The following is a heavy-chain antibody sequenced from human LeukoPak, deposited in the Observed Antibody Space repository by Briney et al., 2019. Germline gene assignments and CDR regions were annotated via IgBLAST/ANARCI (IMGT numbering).Heavy chain of an antibody. CDR1: GFIFSNYN. V-gene: IGHV3-21*01. Sequence: GGSLRLSXGASGFIFSNYNMNWVRQTPEKGLEWVSSISITSTYVYYADSVKGRFTISRDNAKNSLYLQMNSLKAEDTAVYYCARVPHYCSSTSCHFDYWGQGTLVTVSS. CDR3: ARVPHYCSSTSCHFDY. J-gene: IGHJ4*02. CDR2: ISITSTYV. D-gene: IGHD2-2*01.